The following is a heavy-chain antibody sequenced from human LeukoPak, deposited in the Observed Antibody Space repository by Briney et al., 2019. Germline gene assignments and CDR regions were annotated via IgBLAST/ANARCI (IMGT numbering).Heavy chain of an antibody. Sequence: SETLSLTCTVSGGSISSSSYHWGWIRQPPGKGLEWIGSIYYSGSTYYNPSLKSRVTISVDTSKNQFSLKLSSVTAADTAVYYCAKDLSGSWCIDYWGQGALVTVSS. V-gene: IGHV4-39*02. CDR3: AKDLSGSWCIDY. CDR1: GGSISSSSYH. CDR2: IYYSGST. J-gene: IGHJ4*02. D-gene: IGHD6-13*01.